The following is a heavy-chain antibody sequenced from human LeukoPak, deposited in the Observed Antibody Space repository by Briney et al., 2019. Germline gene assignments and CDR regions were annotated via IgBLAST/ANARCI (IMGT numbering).Heavy chain of an antibody. J-gene: IGHJ4*02. CDR1: GFTFSTYW. V-gene: IGHV3-74*01. CDR2: ISSDGGSP. Sequence: PGGSLRLSCPASGFTFSTYWMHWVRLAPGKGLVWVSRISSDGGSPTYADSVKGRFTISRDNAKSTVYLQMNNLRAEDSAVYYCATIRLGAYWGQGTLVTVSS. CDR3: ATIRLGAY. D-gene: IGHD3-9*01.